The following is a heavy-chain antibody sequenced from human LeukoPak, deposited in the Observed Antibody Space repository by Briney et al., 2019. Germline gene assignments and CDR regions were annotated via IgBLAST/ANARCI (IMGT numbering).Heavy chain of an antibody. CDR3: AREKKGYSYGYRSGYDEYYYMDV. Sequence: PSETLSLTCSVSGDSSSSYYWSWIRQPAGKGLEWIGRISTSGSTNYNPSLKSRVTMSVDTSKNQFSLKLSSVTAADTAVYYCAREKKGYSYGYRSGYDEYYYMDVWGKGTTVTISS. J-gene: IGHJ6*03. V-gene: IGHV4-4*07. CDR1: GDSSSSYY. CDR2: ISTSGST. D-gene: IGHD5-18*01.